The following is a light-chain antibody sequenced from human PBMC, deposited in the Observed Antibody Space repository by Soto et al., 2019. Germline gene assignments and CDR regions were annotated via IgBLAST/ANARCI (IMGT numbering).Light chain of an antibody. CDR3: QQDNSFALT. CDR2: AAS. CDR1: QGISNY. J-gene: IGKJ4*02. V-gene: IGKV1-16*02. Sequence: DIQMTQSPSSLSASVGDRVTITCRASQGISNYLALFQQKPGKAPKSLIYAASSLQSGVPSKFSGSGSVTDVTPATNSLQPEDFASDYYQQDNSFALTGGGGPKVEIK.